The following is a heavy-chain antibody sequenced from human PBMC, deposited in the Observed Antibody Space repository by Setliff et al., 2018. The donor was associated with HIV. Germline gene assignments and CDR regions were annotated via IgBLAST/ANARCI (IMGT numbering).Heavy chain of an antibody. J-gene: IGHJ3*02. CDR1: GGSLSGYY. CDR2: INQSGNT. CDR3: ARAEWIQLWFGAFDI. V-gene: IGHV4-34*01. Sequence: SETLSLTCAVYGGSLSGYYWSWVRQSPGRGLEWIGEINQSGNTNFNPSLKSRLIISVDTSKSQFSLKLTSVTAADTAVYYCARAEWIQLWFGAFDIWGQGTMVTVSS. D-gene: IGHD5-18*01.